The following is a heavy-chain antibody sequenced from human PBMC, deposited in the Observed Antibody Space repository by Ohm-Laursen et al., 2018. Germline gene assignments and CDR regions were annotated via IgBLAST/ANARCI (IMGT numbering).Heavy chain of an antibody. V-gene: IGHV1-2*02. CDR1: GYTFTGYY. J-gene: IGHJ1*01. CDR3: ATSVKIAATGSIYFRH. Sequence: ASVKVSCKASGYTFTGYYMYWGRQAPGQGLEWMGWINPNSGGTKYAQKFQGRVTMTRDTSISTAYMELSRLTSDDTAVYYCATSVKIAATGSIYFRHWGQGTLVTVSS. CDR2: INPNSGGT. D-gene: IGHD6-13*01.